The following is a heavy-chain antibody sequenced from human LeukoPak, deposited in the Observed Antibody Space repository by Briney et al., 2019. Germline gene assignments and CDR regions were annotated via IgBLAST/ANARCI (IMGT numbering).Heavy chain of an antibody. D-gene: IGHD3-3*01. CDR2: ISPSGTT. J-gene: IGHJ3*02. CDR1: GGSLSSYY. Sequence: SETLSPTCTVSGGSLSSYYWGWIRQPAGEGLEWIGRISPSGTTNYNPSLKSRVTMSLDTSKSQISLRLTSVTAADTAVYYCARVQLPDITGAFDIWGQGTMVTVSS. CDR3: ARVQLPDITGAFDI. V-gene: IGHV4-4*07.